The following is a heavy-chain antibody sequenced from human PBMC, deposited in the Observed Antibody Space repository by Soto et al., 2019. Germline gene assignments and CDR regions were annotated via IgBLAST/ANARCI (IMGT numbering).Heavy chain of an antibody. J-gene: IGHJ4*02. CDR2: IIPIFGTA. D-gene: IGHD1-26*01. V-gene: IGHV1-69*13. Sequence: ASVKVSCKASGGTFSSYAISWVRQAPGQGLEWMGGIIPIFGTANYAQKFQGRVTITADESTSTAYMELSSLRSEDTAVYYCARENTVGAAFDYWGQGTLVTVSS. CDR3: ARENTVGAAFDY. CDR1: GGTFSSYA.